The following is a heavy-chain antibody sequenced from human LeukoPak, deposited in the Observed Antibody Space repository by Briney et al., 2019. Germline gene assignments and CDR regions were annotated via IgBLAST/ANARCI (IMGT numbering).Heavy chain of an antibody. D-gene: IGHD5-24*01. CDR3: ASCREGYNWLDY. V-gene: IGHV3-43*01. CDR2: ISWDGGTT. J-gene: IGHJ4*02. CDR1: GLTYDDYT. Sequence: GGSLRLSCAASGLTYDDYTMHWVRQAPGKGLEWVSLISWDGGTTYHADSVKGRFTISRDNSKNTLYLQMNSLRAEDTAVYYCASCREGYNWLDYWGQGTRVIVSS.